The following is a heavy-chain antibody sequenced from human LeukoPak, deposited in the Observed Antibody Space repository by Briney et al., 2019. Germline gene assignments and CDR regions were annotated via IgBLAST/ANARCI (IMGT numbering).Heavy chain of an antibody. J-gene: IGHJ3*02. Sequence: SSVKVSCKASGGTFSSYAISWVRQAPGQGLEWMGGIIPIFGTANYAQKFQGRVTITADESTSTAYMELSSLRSEDTAVYYCARDRGGSYLRDVFDIWGQGTMVTVSS. CDR3: ARDRGGSYLRDVFDI. CDR1: GGTFSSYA. V-gene: IGHV1-69*01. CDR2: IIPIFGTA. D-gene: IGHD1-26*01.